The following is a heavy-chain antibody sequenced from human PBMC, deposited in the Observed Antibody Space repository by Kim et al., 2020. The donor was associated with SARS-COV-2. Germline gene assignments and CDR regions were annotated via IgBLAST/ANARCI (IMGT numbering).Heavy chain of an antibody. CDR3: AHSPSYNWFDA. V-gene: IGHV2-5*02. CDR2: IYWDNDN. J-gene: IGHJ5*02. Sequence: SGPTLVNPTQTLTLTCTFSGFSLSTYGVSVGWIRLAPGKPLEWLAVIYWDNDNRLSPFLETRLTITKDTFKNQVVLTMTNMDVADTATYFCAHSPSYNWFDAWGQGTLVTVSS. CDR1: GFSLSTYGVS.